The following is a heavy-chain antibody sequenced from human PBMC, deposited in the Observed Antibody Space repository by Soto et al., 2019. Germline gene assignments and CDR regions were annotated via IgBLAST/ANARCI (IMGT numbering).Heavy chain of an antibody. CDR2: IFSTGTT. CDR1: GGSMNSYY. J-gene: IGHJ5*02. CDR3: AREGAFGDTP. D-gene: IGHD4-17*01. Sequence: PSETLSLTCTVSGGSMNSYYWSWIRQPPGKGLEWIGYIFSTGTTSYNPSLKSRVTISIDTSKNQFSLRLKSVTTADTAFYYCAREGAFGDTPWGQGTLVTVSS. V-gene: IGHV4-59*01.